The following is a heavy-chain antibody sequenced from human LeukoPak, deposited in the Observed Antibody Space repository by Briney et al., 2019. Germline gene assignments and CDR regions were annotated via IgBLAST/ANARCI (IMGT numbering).Heavy chain of an antibody. J-gene: IGHJ4*02. D-gene: IGHD6-13*01. V-gene: IGHV4-4*07. CDR3: ARDVQSSSWSNNYFDY. Sequence: PSETLSLTCTVSGGSISSYYWSWVRQPAGKGLEWIGRIYTSGSTNYNPSLKSRVTMSVDTPKNQFSLKLSSVTAADTAVYYCARDVQSSSWSNNYFDYWGQGTLVTVSS. CDR1: GGSISSYY. CDR2: IYTSGST.